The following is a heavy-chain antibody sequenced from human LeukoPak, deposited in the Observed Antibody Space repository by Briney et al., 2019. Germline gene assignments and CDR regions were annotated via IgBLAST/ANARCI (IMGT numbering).Heavy chain of an antibody. D-gene: IGHD3-3*01. CDR3: ARSKYYDFWSGYSYPNWFDP. CDR2: IYYSGST. V-gene: IGHV4-30-4*01. Sequence: SQTLSLTCTVSGGSISSGDYYWSWIRQPPGTGLEWIGYIYYSGSTYYNPSLKSRVTISVDTSKNQFPLKLSSVTAADTAVYYCARSKYYDFWSGYSYPNWFDPWGQGTLVTVSS. J-gene: IGHJ5*02. CDR1: GGSISSGDYY.